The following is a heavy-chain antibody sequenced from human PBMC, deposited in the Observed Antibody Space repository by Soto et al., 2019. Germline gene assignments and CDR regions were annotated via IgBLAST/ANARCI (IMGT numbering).Heavy chain of an antibody. CDR2: INAGNGNT. V-gene: IGHV1-3*01. CDR1: GYTFTSYA. Sequence: ASVKVSCKASGYTFTSYAMHWVRQAPGQRLEWMGWINAGNGNTKYSQKFQGRVTITRDTSASTAYMELRSLRSDDTAVYYCARSGDGYCSGGSCYSKYYYGMDVWGQGTTVTVSS. J-gene: IGHJ6*02. D-gene: IGHD2-15*01. CDR3: ARSGDGYCSGGSCYSKYYYGMDV.